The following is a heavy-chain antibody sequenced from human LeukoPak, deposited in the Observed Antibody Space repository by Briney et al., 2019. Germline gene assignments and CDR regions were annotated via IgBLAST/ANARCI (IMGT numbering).Heavy chain of an antibody. Sequence: PGGSLKLSCAASGFSFNTYWMSWVRQAPGKGLECVANINQDGSETQYMDSVKGRFTISRDNAENSLHLQVSSLRGEDSGIYYCARKPDGFDVWGQGTMVTVSS. CDR3: ARKPDGFDV. V-gene: IGHV3-7*01. J-gene: IGHJ3*01. CDR1: GFSFNTYW. CDR2: INQDGSET.